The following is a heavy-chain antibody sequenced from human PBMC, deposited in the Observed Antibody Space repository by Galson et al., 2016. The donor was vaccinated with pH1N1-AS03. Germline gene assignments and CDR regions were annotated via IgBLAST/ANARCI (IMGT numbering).Heavy chain of an antibody. J-gene: IGHJ5*02. CDR3: AKPTVAAFRGNWFDP. Sequence: QSGAEVKKPGESLRISCQGSGYTFTQSWITWVRQMPGKGLEWMGRIDPGDSYIDYSPSFYGHVPISVDTSINTAYLQWNNLKASDSAIYFCAKPTVAAFRGNWFDPWGQGTLVTVSS. CDR1: GYTFTQSW. CDR2: IDPGDSYI. V-gene: IGHV5-10-1*01. D-gene: IGHD6-19*01.